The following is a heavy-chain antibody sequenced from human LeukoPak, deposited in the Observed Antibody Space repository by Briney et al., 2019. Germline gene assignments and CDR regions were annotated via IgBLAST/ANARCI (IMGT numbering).Heavy chain of an antibody. Sequence: GASVKVSCKVSGYTLSELFMHWVRQAPGQGLEWMGIINPSGGSTSYAQKFQGRVTMTRDTSTSTVYMELSSLRSEDTAVYYCARGNRLWSDYWGQGTLVTVSS. V-gene: IGHV1-46*01. CDR1: GYTLSELF. CDR3: ARGNRLWSDY. D-gene: IGHD5-18*01. CDR2: INPSGGST. J-gene: IGHJ4*02.